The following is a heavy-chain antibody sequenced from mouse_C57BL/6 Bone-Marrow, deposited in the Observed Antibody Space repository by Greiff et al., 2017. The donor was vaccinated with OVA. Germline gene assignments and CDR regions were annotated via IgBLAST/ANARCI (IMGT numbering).Heavy chain of an antibody. V-gene: IGHV1-62-2*01. Sequence: VQLQQSGAELVKPGASVKLSCKASGYTFTEYTIHWVKQRSGQGLEWIGWFYPGSGSIKYNEKFKDKATLTADKSSSTVYMELSRLTSEDSAVYFCARHEEGYDDYDDYAMDYWGQGTSVTVSS. D-gene: IGHD2-4*01. CDR1: GYTFTEYT. J-gene: IGHJ4*01. CDR2: FYPGSGSI. CDR3: ARHEEGYDDYDDYAMDY.